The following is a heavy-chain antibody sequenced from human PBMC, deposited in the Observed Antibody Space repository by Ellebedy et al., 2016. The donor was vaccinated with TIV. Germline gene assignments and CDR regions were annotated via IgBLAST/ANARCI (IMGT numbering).Heavy chain of an antibody. CDR1: GFTLTNYW. J-gene: IGHJ3*01. Sequence: GGSLRLSCTASGFTLTNYWMTWVRQAPGRGLEWVANINEDGTKKHYVDSVKGRFTISRDNAGNSLYLQMNSLGADDTAMYYCASDGSYGDYLFPQHAFVFWGQGTMVTVSS. CDR3: ASDGSYGDYLFPQHAFVF. V-gene: IGHV3-7*01. D-gene: IGHD4-17*01. CDR2: INEDGTKK.